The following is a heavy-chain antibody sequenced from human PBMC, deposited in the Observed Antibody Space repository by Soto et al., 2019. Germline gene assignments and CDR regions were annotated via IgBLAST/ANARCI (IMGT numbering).Heavy chain of an antibody. CDR3: ARRYCSSTSCYNWFDP. CDR2: IYYSGST. J-gene: IGHJ5*02. CDR1: GGSISSYY. Sequence: QVQLQESGPGLVKPSETLSLTCTVSGGSISSYYWSWIRQPPGKGLEWIGYIYYSGSTNYNPSLKSRVTIXVXTXKXXSSLKLSSVTAADTAVYCCARRYCSSTSCYNWFDPWGQGTLVTVSS. D-gene: IGHD2-2*01. V-gene: IGHV4-59*08.